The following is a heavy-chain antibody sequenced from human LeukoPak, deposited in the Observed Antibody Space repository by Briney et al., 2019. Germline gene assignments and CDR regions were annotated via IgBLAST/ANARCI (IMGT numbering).Heavy chain of an antibody. D-gene: IGHD6-13*01. CDR3: ARETHQIAAAGGFDY. Sequence: SETLSLTCTVSGGSISSYYWSWIRQPARKGLEWIGRIYTSGSTNYNPSLKSRVTMSVDTSKNQFSLKLSSVTAADTAVYYCARETHQIAAAGGFDYWGQGTLVTVSS. CDR2: IYTSGST. V-gene: IGHV4-4*07. J-gene: IGHJ4*02. CDR1: GGSISSYY.